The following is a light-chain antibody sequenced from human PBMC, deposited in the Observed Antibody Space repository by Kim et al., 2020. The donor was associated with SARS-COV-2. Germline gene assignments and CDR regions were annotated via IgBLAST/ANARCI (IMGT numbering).Light chain of an antibody. Sequence: TDSISCRSSQAHEYTDGNPSLHWLQERPGQSPRLQIYRVSSRDTGVPDRFSGSGSGTGFTLQISRMEADDVRVYYRMISTHWPFTFGPGAKVNI. V-gene: IGKV2-30*01. J-gene: IGKJ3*01. CDR2: RVS. CDR1: QAHEYTDGNPS. CDR3: MISTHWPFT.